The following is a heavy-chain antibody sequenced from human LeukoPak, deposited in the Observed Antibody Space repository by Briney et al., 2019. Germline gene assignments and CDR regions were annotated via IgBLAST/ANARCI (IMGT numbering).Heavy chain of an antibody. Sequence: PGGSLRLSCAASGFTFSSYSMNWVRQAPGKGLEWVSSISSSSSYIYYADSVKGRFTISRDNAKNSLYLQMNSLRAEDTAVYYCAREPYNWNDWWVDYWGQGTLVTVSS. J-gene: IGHJ4*02. CDR3: AREPYNWNDWWVDY. CDR2: ISSSSSYI. CDR1: GFTFSSYS. V-gene: IGHV3-21*01. D-gene: IGHD1-1*01.